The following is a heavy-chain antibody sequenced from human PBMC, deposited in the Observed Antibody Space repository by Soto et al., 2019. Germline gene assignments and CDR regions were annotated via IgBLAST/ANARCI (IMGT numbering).Heavy chain of an antibody. CDR3: ARGAGRYSDNAGFILPLFDY. J-gene: IGHJ4*02. CDR2: ISAYNGNT. CDR1: GYTFNTYV. D-gene: IGHD1-26*01. V-gene: IGHV1-18*01. Sequence: GASVKVSCKASGYTFNTYVINWVRQAPGQGLEWMGWISAYNGNTNYAQNLQGRVTLTTDTSTSTAYMELRSLRSDDTAVYYCARGAGRYSDNAGFILPLFDYWGQGTPVTVSS.